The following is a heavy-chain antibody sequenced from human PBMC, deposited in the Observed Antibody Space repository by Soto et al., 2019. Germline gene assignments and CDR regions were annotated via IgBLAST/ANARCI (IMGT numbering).Heavy chain of an antibody. Sequence: QVQLVESGGGVVQPGRSLRLSCAASGFTFSSYGMHWVRQAPGKGLEWVAVISYDGSNKYYADSVKGRFTISRDNSKNTLYVQMNSLRAEDTAVYYCAKVKVGYSSSSGYFDYWGQGTLVTVSS. D-gene: IGHD6-6*01. CDR2: ISYDGSNK. J-gene: IGHJ4*02. V-gene: IGHV3-30*18. CDR3: AKVKVGYSSSSGYFDY. CDR1: GFTFSSYG.